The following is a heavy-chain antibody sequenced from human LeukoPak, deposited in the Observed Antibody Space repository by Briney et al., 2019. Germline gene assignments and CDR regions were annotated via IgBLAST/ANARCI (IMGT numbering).Heavy chain of an antibody. D-gene: IGHD5-18*01. J-gene: IGHJ4*02. CDR2: INPKSGDS. Sequence: ASAKVSCKASGYTFIGYYLHWVRQAPGQGLEWIGWINPKSGDSNHAQKFQDRVTMTGDTSISTAYMELSSLRSNDTAVYYCARGDTATFDYWGQGTLVTVSS. CDR3: ARGDTATFDY. V-gene: IGHV1-2*02. CDR1: GYTFIGYY.